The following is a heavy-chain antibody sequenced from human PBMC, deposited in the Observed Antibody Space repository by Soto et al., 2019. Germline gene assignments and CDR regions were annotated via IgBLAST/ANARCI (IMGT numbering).Heavy chain of an antibody. CDR2: IYYSGST. CDR1: GGSISSGGYY. J-gene: IGHJ4*02. D-gene: IGHD3-22*01. V-gene: IGHV4-31*03. Sequence: QVQLQESGPGLVKPSQTLSLTCTVSGGSISSGGYYWSWIRQHPGKGLEWIGYIYYSGSTYYNPSPEIRVTIAVDTSMNQFSLRLDSVTAADTAVYYCARTLYYQDSSGQTSFYFDSWGQGTLVTVSS. CDR3: ARTLYYQDSSGQTSFYFDS.